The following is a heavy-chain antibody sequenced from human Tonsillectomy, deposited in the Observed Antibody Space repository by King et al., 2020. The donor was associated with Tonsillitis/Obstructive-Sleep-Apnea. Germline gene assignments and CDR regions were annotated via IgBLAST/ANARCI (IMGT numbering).Heavy chain of an antibody. CDR3: AVGYCTSTSCFGLDY. CDR1: GFTFSSYG. J-gene: IGHJ4*02. D-gene: IGHD2-2*01. V-gene: IGHV3-33*01. Sequence: VQLVESGGGVVQPGGSLRLSCAASGFTFSSYGMHWVRQAPGKGLEWVAVIWYDGSNKYHADSVKCRFTISRDSSKNTLYLQMNSLRAEDTAVYYCAVGYCTSTSCFGLDYWGQGTLVTVSS. CDR2: IWYDGSNK.